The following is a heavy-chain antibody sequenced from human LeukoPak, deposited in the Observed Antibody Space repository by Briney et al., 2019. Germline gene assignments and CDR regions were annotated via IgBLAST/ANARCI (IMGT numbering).Heavy chain of an antibody. V-gene: IGHV4-59*08. Sequence: PSETLSLTCTVSGASINIHSWGWVRQPPRKGLERIGDIYYKGSTNYNPSLKSRVTISVDTSKNHLSLKLTSVLAADTAIYYCVRRDNTGWNYFDYWGEGILVTVSS. CDR3: VRRDNTGWNYFDY. CDR1: GASINIHS. J-gene: IGHJ4*02. CDR2: IYYKGST. D-gene: IGHD6-19*01.